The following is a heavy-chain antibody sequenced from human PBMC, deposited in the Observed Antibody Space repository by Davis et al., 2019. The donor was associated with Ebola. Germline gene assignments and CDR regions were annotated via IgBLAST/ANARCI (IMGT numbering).Heavy chain of an antibody. Sequence: SETLSLTCTVSGDSIDSDYWSWIRQPPGKGLEWIGYVYHTGSANYNPSFKSRVTMTVDTSSSQFSLRLTSVTAADTATYYCAGLRLVSFFAYWGQGALVTVSS. J-gene: IGHJ4*02. CDR3: AGLRLVSFFAY. V-gene: IGHV4-59*08. CDR2: VYHTGSA. D-gene: IGHD6-6*01. CDR1: GDSIDSDY.